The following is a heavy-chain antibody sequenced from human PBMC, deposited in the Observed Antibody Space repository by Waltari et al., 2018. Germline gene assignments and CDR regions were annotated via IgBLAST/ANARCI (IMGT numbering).Heavy chain of an antibody. D-gene: IGHD6-19*01. J-gene: IGHJ4*02. CDR2: IKQDGSEK. Sequence: EVQLVESGGGLVQPGGSLRLSCAASGFTFSSYWMSWVRQAPGKGLEWVANIKQDGSEKYYVDSVKGRFTISRDNAKNSLYLQMNSLRAEDTAVYYCARGGVAGTPLPWLNYWGQGTLITVSS. CDR3: ARGGVAGTPLPWLNY. CDR1: GFTFSSYW. V-gene: IGHV3-7*01.